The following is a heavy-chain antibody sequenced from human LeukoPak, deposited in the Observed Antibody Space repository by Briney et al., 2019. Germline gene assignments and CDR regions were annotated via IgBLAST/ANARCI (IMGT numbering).Heavy chain of an antibody. J-gene: IGHJ5*02. CDR2: ISGSGGST. CDR1: GFTFSSYA. D-gene: IGHD1-1*01. Sequence: GGSLRLSCAASGFTFSSYAMSWVRQAPGKGLEWVSAISGSGGSTSYAQKFQGRVTMTRDTSTSTVYMELSSLRSEDTAVYYCARQLRLRYNWFDPWGQGTLVTVSS. V-gene: IGHV3-23*01. CDR3: ARQLRLRYNWFDP.